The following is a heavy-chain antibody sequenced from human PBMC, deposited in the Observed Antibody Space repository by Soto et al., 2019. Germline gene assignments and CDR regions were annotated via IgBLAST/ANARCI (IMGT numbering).Heavy chain of an antibody. D-gene: IGHD6-19*01. V-gene: IGHV5-51*01. CDR2: IYPGDSDT. CDR3: ARRITVSGSYCFDS. J-gene: IGHJ4*02. Sequence: PGESLKISCKASGYTFTNYWVGWVRQMPGKGLEWMGIIYPGDSDTRYSPSFQGQVTISVDKSISTAYLQWSSLKASDTAMYYCARRITVSGSYCFDSWGQGTLVPVSP. CDR1: GYTFTNYW.